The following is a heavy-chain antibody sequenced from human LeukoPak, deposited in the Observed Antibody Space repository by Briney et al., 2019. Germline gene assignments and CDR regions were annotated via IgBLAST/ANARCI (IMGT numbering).Heavy chain of an antibody. Sequence: SETLSLTCTVSGDSISSYYWSWIRQPPGKGLEWIGFIYSSGSANYSPSLRSRVTMSVDMSKIQFSLKLRSVTAADTAVYYCARQGAVDIWGQGTMVIVSS. CDR1: GDSISSYY. V-gene: IGHV4-4*09. CDR3: ARQGAVDI. J-gene: IGHJ3*02. CDR2: IYSSGSA.